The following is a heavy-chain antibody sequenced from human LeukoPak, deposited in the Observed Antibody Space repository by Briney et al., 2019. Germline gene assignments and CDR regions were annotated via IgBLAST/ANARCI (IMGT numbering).Heavy chain of an antibody. CDR1: GGSISSSSYY. CDR3: ARDLRRAGSNYYFDY. CDR2: IYYSGST. Sequence: SETLSLTCTVSGGSISSSSYYWGWIRQSPGKGLEWIGSIYYSGSTYYNPSLKSRVTISVDTSKNQFSLKLSSVTAADTAVYYCARDLRRAGSNYYFDYWGQGTLVTVSS. J-gene: IGHJ4*02. V-gene: IGHV4-39*07. D-gene: IGHD2/OR15-2a*01.